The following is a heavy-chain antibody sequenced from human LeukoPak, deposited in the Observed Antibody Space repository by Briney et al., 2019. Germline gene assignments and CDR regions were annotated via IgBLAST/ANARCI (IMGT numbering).Heavy chain of an antibody. Sequence: ASAKVSCKASGYTFTSYGISWVRQAPGQGLEWMGWISAYNGNTNYAQKLQGRVTMTTDTSTSTAYMELRSLRSDDTAVYYCARASDYDFWSGYSLYYFDYWGQGTLVTVSS. V-gene: IGHV1-18*01. J-gene: IGHJ4*02. CDR1: GYTFTSYG. CDR3: ARASDYDFWSGYSLYYFDY. D-gene: IGHD3-3*01. CDR2: ISAYNGNT.